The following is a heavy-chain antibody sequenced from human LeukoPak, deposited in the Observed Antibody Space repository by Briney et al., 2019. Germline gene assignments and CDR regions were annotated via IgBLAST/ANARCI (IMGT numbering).Heavy chain of an antibody. CDR3: AKMVAEPRGAFDI. CDR1: GYTPTELS. V-gene: IGHV1-69*13. CDR2: IIPIFGTA. J-gene: IGHJ3*02. Sequence: ASVKVSCKVSGYTPTELSMHWVRQAPGQGLEWMGGIIPIFGTANYAQKFQGRVTITADESTSTAYMELSSLRSEDTAVYYCAKMVAEPRGAFDIWGQGTMVTVSS. D-gene: IGHD2-8*01.